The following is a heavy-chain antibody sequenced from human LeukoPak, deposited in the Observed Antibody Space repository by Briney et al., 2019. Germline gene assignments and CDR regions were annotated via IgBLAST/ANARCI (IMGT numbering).Heavy chain of an antibody. D-gene: IGHD6-13*01. J-gene: IGHJ5*02. Sequence: GGSLRLSCAASGFTFSSYAMSWVRQAPGKGLEWVSVIYSGGSTYYADSVKGRFTISRDNSKNTLYLQMNSLRAEDTAVYYCARVRYSSSWLNWFDPWGQGTLVTVSS. V-gene: IGHV3-66*01. CDR2: IYSGGST. CDR1: GFTFSSYA. CDR3: ARVRYSSSWLNWFDP.